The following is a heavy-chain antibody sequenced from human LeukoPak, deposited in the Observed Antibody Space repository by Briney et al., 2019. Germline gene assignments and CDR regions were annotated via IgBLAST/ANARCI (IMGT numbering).Heavy chain of an antibody. V-gene: IGHV1-18*01. CDR1: GYTFTNYG. Sequence: GASVKVSCKASGYTFTNYGISWVRQAPGHGLEWMGWISADNGNINYVQNLQGRVTMTTDTSTSTAYMELRSLRSDDTAVYYCARGAYCSSTSCYTNWFDPWGQGALVTVSS. J-gene: IGHJ5*02. D-gene: IGHD2-2*02. CDR2: ISADNGNI. CDR3: ARGAYCSSTSCYTNWFDP.